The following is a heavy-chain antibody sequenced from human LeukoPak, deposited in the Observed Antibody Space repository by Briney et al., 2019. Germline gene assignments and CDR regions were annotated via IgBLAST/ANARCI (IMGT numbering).Heavy chain of an antibody. V-gene: IGHV3-48*03. CDR3: ARERGDYYFDY. CDR2: NSRSGTII. D-gene: IGHD3-3*01. CDR1: GFTFSGYE. Sequence: GGSLRLSCAASGFTFSGYEMNWVRQAPGKGLEWVSYNSRSGTIISYADSVKGRFTISRDNAKNSLYLQMNSLRAEDTAVYYCARERGDYYFDYWGQGTLVTVSS. J-gene: IGHJ4*02.